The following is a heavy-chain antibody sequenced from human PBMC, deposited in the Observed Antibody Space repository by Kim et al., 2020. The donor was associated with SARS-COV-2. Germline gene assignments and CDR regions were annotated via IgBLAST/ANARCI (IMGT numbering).Heavy chain of an antibody. D-gene: IGHD1-26*01. CDR3: SPSGSRLPCYYGMDV. J-gene: IGHJ6*02. V-gene: IGHV3-49*03. Sequence: GGSLRLSCRTSGFTFGDYAMNWFRQAPGKGLEWVGFIRSETYGGTTDYAASVRGRFTVSSHDSKRIAYLQMNSLKSEDTAVYYCSPSGSRLPCYYGMDVWGQGTTVIVSS. CDR2: IRSETYGGTT. CDR1: GFTFGDYA.